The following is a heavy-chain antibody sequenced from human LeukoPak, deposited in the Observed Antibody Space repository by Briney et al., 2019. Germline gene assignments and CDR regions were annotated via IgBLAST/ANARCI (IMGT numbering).Heavy chain of an antibody. J-gene: IGHJ4*02. CDR3: AKGGTSVTRYVDF. CDR2: ISYDGSNK. Sequence: GRSLRLSCAASGFTFSSYGMHWVRQAPGKGLEWVAVISYDGSNKYYADSVKGRFTISRDNSQNTVYLQMNSLRADDTAVYYCAKGGTSVTRYVDFWGQGTLVTVSS. V-gene: IGHV3-30*18. D-gene: IGHD4-17*01. CDR1: GFTFSSYG.